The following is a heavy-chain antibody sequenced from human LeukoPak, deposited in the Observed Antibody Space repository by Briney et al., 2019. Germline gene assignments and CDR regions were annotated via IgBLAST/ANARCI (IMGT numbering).Heavy chain of an antibody. V-gene: IGHV5-51*01. CDR1: GYMFSTYW. Sequence: GESLQISCKGSGYMFSTYWIGWVRQLPGKGLEWMGIIYPGDSETRYSPSFQGQVTISADKSINTAYLQWNSLKASDTAMYYCVRALGYCSSGSCYYYDYWGQGTLVTVSS. J-gene: IGHJ4*02. D-gene: IGHD2-15*01. CDR3: VRALGYCSSGSCYYYDY. CDR2: IYPGDSET.